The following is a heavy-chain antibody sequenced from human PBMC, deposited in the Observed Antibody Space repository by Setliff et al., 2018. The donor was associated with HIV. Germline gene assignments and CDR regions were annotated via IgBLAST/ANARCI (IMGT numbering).Heavy chain of an antibody. CDR2: IYYRGST. V-gene: IGHV4-59*01. CDR3: ARSVDTTLVPAYYFDY. Sequence: SETLSLTCTVSGCSISGYYWSWIRQPPGKGLEWIGYIYYRGSTDYNPSLKSRVTISIDTSKNQFSLKLSSVTAADTAVYYCARSVDTTLVPAYYFDYWGQGTLVTVSS. CDR1: GCSISGYY. J-gene: IGHJ4*02. D-gene: IGHD5-18*01.